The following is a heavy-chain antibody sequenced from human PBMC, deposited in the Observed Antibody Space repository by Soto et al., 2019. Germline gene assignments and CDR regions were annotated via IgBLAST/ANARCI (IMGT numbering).Heavy chain of an antibody. CDR3: VKDDGDYSFDY. D-gene: IGHD4-17*01. V-gene: IGHV3-7*03. CDR2: INQGGSEK. CDR1: GFTFSNYW. J-gene: IGHJ4*02. Sequence: EVPLVESGGGLVQPGGSLRLSCAASGFTFSNYWMSWVRQAPGKGLEWVAKINQGGSEKWSADSVKGRFTISRDNAKNSLYLQLNSLGAEDTAVYYCVKDDGDYSFDYWGQGTLFTVSS.